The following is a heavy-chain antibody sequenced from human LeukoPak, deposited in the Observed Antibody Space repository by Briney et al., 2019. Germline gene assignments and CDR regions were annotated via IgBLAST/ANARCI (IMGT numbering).Heavy chain of an antibody. CDR2: ISAYNGNT. V-gene: IGHV1-18*01. CDR3: ARVFGGSGSYYRGGVYYYYYTDV. D-gene: IGHD3-10*01. Sequence: GASVKVSCKASGGTFSSYAISWVRQAPGQGLEWMGWISAYNGNTNYAQKLQGRVTMTTDTSTSTAYMELRSLRSDDTAVYYCARVFGGSGSYYRGGVYYYYYTDVWGKGTTVTISS. J-gene: IGHJ6*03. CDR1: GGTFSSYA.